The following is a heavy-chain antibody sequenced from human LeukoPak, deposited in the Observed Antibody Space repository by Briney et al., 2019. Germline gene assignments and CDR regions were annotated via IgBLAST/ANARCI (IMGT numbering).Heavy chain of an antibody. CDR3: AKDIQGAN. V-gene: IGHV3-53*01. D-gene: IGHD5-18*01. Sequence: GGSLRLSCVASGFTVSSNFMNWVRQAPGKGLEWVSIIYSGGSTSYADSVKGRFTISRDNSKNTVYLQMNSLRAEDTALYYCAKDIQGANWGQGTLVTVSS. J-gene: IGHJ4*02. CDR1: GFTVSSNF. CDR2: IYSGGST.